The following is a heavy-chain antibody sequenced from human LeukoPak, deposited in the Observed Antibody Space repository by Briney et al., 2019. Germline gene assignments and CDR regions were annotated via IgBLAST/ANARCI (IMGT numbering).Heavy chain of an antibody. CDR3: ARGAKCSSTSCSSDY. V-gene: IGHV4-34*01. J-gene: IGHJ4*02. CDR1: GGSFSGYY. Sequence: PSETLSLTCAVYGGSFSGYYWSWIRQPPGKGLEWIGEINHSGSTNYNPSLKSRVTISVDTSKNHFSLKLSSVTAADTAVYYCARGAKCSSTSCSSDYWGQGTLVTVSS. CDR2: INHSGST. D-gene: IGHD2-2*01.